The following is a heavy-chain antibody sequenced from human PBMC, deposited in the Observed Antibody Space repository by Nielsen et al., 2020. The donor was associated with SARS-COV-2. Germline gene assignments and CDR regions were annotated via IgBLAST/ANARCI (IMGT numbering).Heavy chain of an antibody. CDR2: ISGSGGST. D-gene: IGHD4-11*01. V-gene: IGHV3-23*01. Sequence: GESLKISCAASGFTFSSYAMSWVRQAPGKGLEWVSAISGSGGSTYYADSVKGRFTISRDNSKNTLYLQMNSLRAEDTAVYYCAKAGEHDYSNYGHWGQGTLVTVSS. CDR3: AKAGEHDYSNYGH. CDR1: GFTFSSYA. J-gene: IGHJ4*02.